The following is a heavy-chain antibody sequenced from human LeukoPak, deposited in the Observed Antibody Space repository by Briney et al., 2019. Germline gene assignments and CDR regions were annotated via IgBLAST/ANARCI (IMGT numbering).Heavy chain of an antibody. J-gene: IGHJ4*02. D-gene: IGHD1-1*01. CDR3: ARDDRTGDFDY. V-gene: IGHV1-18*01. CDR1: GYTFTSYG. CDR2: ISAYNGNT. Sequence: ASVKVSXKASGYTFTSYGISWVRQAPGQGLEWMGWISAYNGNTNYAQKLQGRVTMTTDTSTSTAYMELRSLGSDDTAVYYCARDDRTGDFDYWGQGTLVTVSS.